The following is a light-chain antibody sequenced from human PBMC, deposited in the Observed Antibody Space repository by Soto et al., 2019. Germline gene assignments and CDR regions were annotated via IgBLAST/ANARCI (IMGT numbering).Light chain of an antibody. CDR2: AAS. Sequence: DIQLTQSPSSLSASVGDRVTITCRASQNIRSYLNWYQKKPGKAPKLLIYAASSLQSGVQSRFSGYGSGTDFTLTISSLQPEDFATYYCQQLNSYRSIPLGQGTRLAIK. V-gene: IGKV1-39*01. CDR3: QQLNSYRSIP. J-gene: IGKJ5*01. CDR1: QNIRSY.